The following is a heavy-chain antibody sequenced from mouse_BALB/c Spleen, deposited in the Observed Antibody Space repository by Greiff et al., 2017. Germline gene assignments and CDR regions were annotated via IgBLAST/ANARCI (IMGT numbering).Heavy chain of an antibody. V-gene: IGHV1S81*02. CDR2: INPSNGRT. Sequence: VQLQQPGAELVKPGASVKLSCKASGYTFTSYWMHWVKQRPGQGLEWIGEINPSNGRTNYNEKFKSKATLTADKSSSTSYMQLSSLTSEDSAVYCCAGRGLGPFDYWGQGTTLTVSS. CDR1: GYTFTSYW. J-gene: IGHJ2*01. CDR3: AGRGLGPFDY. D-gene: IGHD4-1*01.